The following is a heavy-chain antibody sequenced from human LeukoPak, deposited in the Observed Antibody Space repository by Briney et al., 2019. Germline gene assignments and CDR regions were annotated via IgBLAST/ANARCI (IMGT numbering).Heavy chain of an antibody. D-gene: IGHD5-24*01. CDR3: AKSPPDNYHYYYGMDV. J-gene: IGHJ6*02. CDR1: GFTFSNYA. CDR2: ISGSGDGK. Sequence: GGPLRLSCAASGFTFSNYAMTWLRQAPGKGLEWVSSISGSGDGKHYADSVKGRFTISRDNSRNTLYLQMSSLRAEDTAVYHCAKSPPDNYHYYYGMDVWGQGTTVTVSS. V-gene: IGHV3-23*01.